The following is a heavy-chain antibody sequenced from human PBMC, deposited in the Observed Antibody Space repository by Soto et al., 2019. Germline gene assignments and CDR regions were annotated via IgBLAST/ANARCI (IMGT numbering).Heavy chain of an antibody. D-gene: IGHD2-8*02. J-gene: IGHJ4*02. CDR2: ISSTGNTI. CDR3: ARSGYFDY. Sequence: EVQLVESGGGLVQPGGSLRLSCAASGFTFSTYSMNWVRQAPGKGLEWVSYISSTGNTIYYPDSVKGRFTISRDTAKKSLYLHMNSLRAEDTAVYYCARSGYFDYWGQGTLVTVSS. CDR1: GFTFSTYS. V-gene: IGHV3-48*01.